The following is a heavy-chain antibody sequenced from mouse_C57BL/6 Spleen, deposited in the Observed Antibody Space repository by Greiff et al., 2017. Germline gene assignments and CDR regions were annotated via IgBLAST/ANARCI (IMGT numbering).Heavy chain of an antibody. J-gene: IGHJ2*01. CDR2: RSYDGSN. CDR1: GYSITSGYY. D-gene: IGHD1-1*01. V-gene: IGHV3-6*01. CDR3: ARDVHYYCRGYYCDY. Sequence: DVKLQESGPGLVKPSQSLSLTCSVTGYSITSGYYWNWIRTFPENKLEWMGYRSYDGSNNYNPSLKNRISITRDTSKTQFFLNLNSVTSQDTATSYCARDVHYYCRGYYCDYWGQGTTLTVSS.